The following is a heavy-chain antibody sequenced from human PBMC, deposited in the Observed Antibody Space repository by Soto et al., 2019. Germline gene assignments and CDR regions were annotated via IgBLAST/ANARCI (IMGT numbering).Heavy chain of an antibody. CDR2: IKQDGSEK. V-gene: IGHV3-7*03. J-gene: IGHJ5*02. Sequence: EVQLVETGGDLVRPGGSPRLSCAASGLRLSSYYMSWVRQAPGRGLEWVANIKQDGSEKFYVDSVKGRFTISRDNTKNSVYLQMNSLRAEDTAVYYCAGGSGWLTVSWGQGTLVTVSS. CDR3: AGGSGWLTVS. CDR1: GLRLSSYY. D-gene: IGHD6-19*01.